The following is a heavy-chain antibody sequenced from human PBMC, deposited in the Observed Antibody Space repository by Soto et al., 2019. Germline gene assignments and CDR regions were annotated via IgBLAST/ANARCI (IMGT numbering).Heavy chain of an antibody. V-gene: IGHV3-74*01. CDR2: INSDGTTT. CDR3: ARGIKNYYGVDV. Sequence: GGSLRLSCAASGFTFSSYAMTWVRQAPGKGLVWVSRINSDGTTTNYAESVTGRFTISRDNAKNTVYLQMNSLRAEDTAVYYCARGIKNYYGVDVWGQGTTVTVSS. J-gene: IGHJ6*02. CDR1: GFTFSSYA.